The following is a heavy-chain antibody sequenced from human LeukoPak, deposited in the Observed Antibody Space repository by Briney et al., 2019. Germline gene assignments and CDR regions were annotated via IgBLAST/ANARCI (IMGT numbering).Heavy chain of an antibody. V-gene: IGHV1-46*01. Sequence: GASVKVSCKASGYTFTTYYIHWVRQAPGQGLEWMGGINPTGGSTTYAQKFQGRVTITRDTSTRTVFMEVNRLRSEDTAVYYCALFSSTWYWGQGTLVTVSS. CDR2: INPTGGST. CDR1: GYTFTTYY. J-gene: IGHJ4*02. D-gene: IGHD6-13*01. CDR3: ALFSSTWY.